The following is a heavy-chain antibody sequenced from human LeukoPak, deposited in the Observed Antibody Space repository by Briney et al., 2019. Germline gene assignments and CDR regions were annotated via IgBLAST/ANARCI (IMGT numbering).Heavy chain of an antibody. CDR2: IYYSGST. CDR3: ARGWYSSGLTLDV. J-gene: IGHJ6*04. Sequence: PSETLPLTCTVSGGSISSYYWSWIRQPPGKGLEWIGYIYYSGSTNYNPSLKSRVTISVDTSKNQFSLKLSSVTAADTAVYYCARGWYSSGLTLDVWGKGTTVTVSS. CDR1: GGSISSYY. D-gene: IGHD6-19*01. V-gene: IGHV4-59*01.